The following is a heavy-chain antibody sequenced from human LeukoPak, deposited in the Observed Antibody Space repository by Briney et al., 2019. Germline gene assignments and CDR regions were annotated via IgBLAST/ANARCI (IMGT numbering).Heavy chain of an antibody. Sequence: SETLSLTCAVYGGSFSGYYWSWIRQPPGKGLEWIGEINHSGSTNYNPSLKSRVTISVDTSKNQFSLKLSSVTAADTAVYYCARGRLDGSSWFDYWGQGTLVTVSS. CDR2: INHSGST. V-gene: IGHV4-34*01. J-gene: IGHJ4*02. CDR1: GGSFSGYY. D-gene: IGHD6-13*01. CDR3: ARGRLDGSSWFDY.